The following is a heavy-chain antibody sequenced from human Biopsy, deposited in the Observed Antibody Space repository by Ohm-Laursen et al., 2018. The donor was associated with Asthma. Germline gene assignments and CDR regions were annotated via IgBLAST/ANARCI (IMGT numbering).Heavy chain of an antibody. J-gene: IGHJ4*02. CDR3: ARKAGSCISRTCYSLDF. D-gene: IGHD2-2*01. V-gene: IGHV1-69*13. CDR1: GGTFNTYV. CDR2: INSVFGTT. Sequence: GASVKVSCKSLGGTFNTYVIGWVRHAPGQGLEWMCWINSVFGTTTYPQKFQDRVTITADDSTSTVYMELSSLRSEDTAVYYCARKAGSCISRTCYSLDFWGQGTLVTVSS.